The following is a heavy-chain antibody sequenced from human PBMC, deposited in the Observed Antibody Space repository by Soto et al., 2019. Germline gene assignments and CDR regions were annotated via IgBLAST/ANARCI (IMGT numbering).Heavy chain of an antibody. CDR1: GGSVSSGSYY. V-gene: IGHV4-61*01. CDR2: IYYSGST. CDR3: ARDSSYGDYFDY. J-gene: IGHJ4*02. Sequence: SETLSLTCTVSGGSVSSGSYYWSWIVQPPGKGLEWIGYIYYSGSTNYNPSLKSRVTISVDTSKNQFSLKVSSVTAADTAVYYCARDSSYGDYFDYWGQGTLVTVSS. D-gene: IGHD4-17*01.